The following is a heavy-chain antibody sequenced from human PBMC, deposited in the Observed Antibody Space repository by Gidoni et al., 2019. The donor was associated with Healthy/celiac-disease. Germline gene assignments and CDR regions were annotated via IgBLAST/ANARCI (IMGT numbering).Heavy chain of an antibody. CDR1: GFTFDDYA. CDR2: ISWNSGSI. V-gene: IGHV3-9*01. D-gene: IGHD2-2*01. Sequence: EVQLVESGGGLVQPGRSLRLSCAASGFTFDDYAIHWVRHAPGKGLEWVSGISWNSGSIGYADSVKGRFTISRDNAKNSLYLQMNSLRAEDTALYYCAKGIKLGYCSSTSCYREYYYYGMDVWGQGTTVTVSS. CDR3: AKGIKLGYCSSTSCYREYYYYGMDV. J-gene: IGHJ6*02.